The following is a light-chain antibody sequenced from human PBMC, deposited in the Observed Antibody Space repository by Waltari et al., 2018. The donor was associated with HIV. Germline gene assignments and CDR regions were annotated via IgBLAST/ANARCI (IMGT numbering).Light chain of an antibody. CDR1: QSVLYSSNNKNY. CDR2: WAS. Sequence: DIVMTQSPDSLAVSLGERATINCKSSQSVLYSSNNKNYLAWYQQKPGQTPKLLIDWASTRESGVPDRFSGSGSGTDFTLTISSLQAEDVAVYYCQQYYSTPPTFGQGTKLEIK. CDR3: QQYYSTPPT. J-gene: IGKJ2*01. V-gene: IGKV4-1*01.